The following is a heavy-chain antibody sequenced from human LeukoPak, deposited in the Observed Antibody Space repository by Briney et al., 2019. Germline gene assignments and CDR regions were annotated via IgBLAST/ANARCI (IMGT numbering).Heavy chain of an antibody. J-gene: IGHJ4*02. CDR2: IRQDGSEK. CDR3: VRVRDAYNHPVVYFDY. Sequence: GGSLRLSCAASAFTFSGYSMSWVRQAPGTGLEWVANIRQDGSEKYYVDSVKGRFTISRDNAKNSLYLQMNSLRVEDTAVYYCVRVRDAYNHPVVYFDYWGQGTLVTVSS. V-gene: IGHV3-7*03. D-gene: IGHD5-24*01. CDR1: AFTFSGYS.